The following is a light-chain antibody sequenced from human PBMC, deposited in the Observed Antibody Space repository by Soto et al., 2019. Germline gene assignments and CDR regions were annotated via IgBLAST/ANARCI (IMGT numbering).Light chain of an antibody. Sequence: QSVLAQPPSVSGAPGQTVTISCTGSSSNFGAGFKVHWYQQLPETAPTLLIFNNYNRPSGVSDRFSGSNSGTSASLAITGLQASDEADYYCQTYDGSLSDYVFGTGTKVTVL. CDR1: SSNFGAGFK. J-gene: IGLJ1*01. V-gene: IGLV1-40*01. CDR3: QTYDGSLSDYV. CDR2: NNY.